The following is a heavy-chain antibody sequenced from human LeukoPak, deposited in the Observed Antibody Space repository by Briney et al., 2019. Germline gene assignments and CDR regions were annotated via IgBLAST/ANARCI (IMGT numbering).Heavy chain of an antibody. CDR2: VDHSGST. CDR3: TRPYYYDSSGYPDY. Sequence: KSSETLSLTCTVSGYSITSGYYWGWIRQPPGKGLEWIGSVDHSGSTYYNPSLKSRVTISVDTSKNQFSLKLSSVTAADTAVYYCTRPYYYDSSGYPDYWGQGTLVTVSS. V-gene: IGHV4-38-2*02. D-gene: IGHD3-22*01. CDR1: GYSITSGYY. J-gene: IGHJ4*02.